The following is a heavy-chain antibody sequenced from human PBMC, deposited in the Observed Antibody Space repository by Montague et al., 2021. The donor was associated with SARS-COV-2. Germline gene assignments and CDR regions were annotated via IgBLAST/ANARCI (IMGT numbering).Heavy chain of an antibody. J-gene: IGHJ4*02. D-gene: IGHD3-22*01. CDR2: IRHDGST. CDR1: GAPFSGYY. Sequence: SETLSLTCAASGAPFSGYYWSWIRQPPGKGLEWIWEIRHDGSTNYNPSLKGRITMSVDTSKNRFSLKLDSMTAADTAVYYCARGLGVAVIKRFDYWGQGSLVTVSS. V-gene: IGHV4-34*01. CDR3: ARGLGVAVIKRFDY.